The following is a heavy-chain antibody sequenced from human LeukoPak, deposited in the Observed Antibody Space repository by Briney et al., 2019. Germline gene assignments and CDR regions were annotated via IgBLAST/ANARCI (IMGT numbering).Heavy chain of an antibody. CDR3: ARAKTLEPSPSNAFDI. CDR2: ISAYNGNT. CDR1: GYTFTSYG. Sequence: GASVKVSCKASGYTFTSYGVSWVRQAPGQGLEWMGWISAYNGNTKFAQMFQDRVTMTTVTSTSTAYMELRSLTLDDTAVYYCARAKTLEPSPSNAFDIWGQGTMVTVSS. V-gene: IGHV1-18*01. J-gene: IGHJ3*02. D-gene: IGHD1-1*01.